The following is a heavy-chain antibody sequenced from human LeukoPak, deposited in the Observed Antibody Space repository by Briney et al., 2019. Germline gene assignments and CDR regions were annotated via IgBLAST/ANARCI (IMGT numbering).Heavy chain of an antibody. CDR2: INPNGGGP. Sequence: VASVTVSCTASGGTFSSYAISWVRQASGQGLEWMGWINPNGGGPKYAPKFQGRVTMTRDTSINTVYMELSRLRSDDTAVYYCATGLFSYYYGSGAWGQGTLVTVSS. V-gene: IGHV1-2*02. J-gene: IGHJ4*02. CDR3: ATGLFSYYYGSGA. D-gene: IGHD3-10*01. CDR1: GGTFSSYA.